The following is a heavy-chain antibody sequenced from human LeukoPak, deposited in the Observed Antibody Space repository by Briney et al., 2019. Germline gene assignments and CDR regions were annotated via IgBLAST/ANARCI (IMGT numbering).Heavy chain of an antibody. V-gene: IGHV4-59*08. Sequence: SETLSLTCTVSSGSISSYYWSWIRQPPGKGLEWIGYIYYSGSTNYNPSLKSRGTISVNTSNNQFSLKLSSVTAADTAVYYCARITDRTIFGEIMHGFDIWGQGTPVTVSS. CDR2: IYYSGST. D-gene: IGHD3-3*01. CDR3: ARITDRTIFGEIMHGFDI. CDR1: SGSISSYY. J-gene: IGHJ3*02.